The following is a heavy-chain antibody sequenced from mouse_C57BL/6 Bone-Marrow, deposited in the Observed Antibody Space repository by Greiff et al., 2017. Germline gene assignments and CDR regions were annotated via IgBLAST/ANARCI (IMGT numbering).Heavy chain of an antibody. J-gene: IGHJ2*01. Sequence: EVQLQQSGPELVKPGASVKISCKASGYTFTDYYMNWVKQSHGKSLEWIGDINPNNGGTSYNQKFKGKATLTVDKSSSTAYMELRSLTSEDSAVYYCARESSSGCGNWGQGTTLTVSS. CDR2: INPNNGGT. CDR3: ARESSSGCGN. CDR1: GYTFTDYY. V-gene: IGHV1-26*01. D-gene: IGHD3-2*02.